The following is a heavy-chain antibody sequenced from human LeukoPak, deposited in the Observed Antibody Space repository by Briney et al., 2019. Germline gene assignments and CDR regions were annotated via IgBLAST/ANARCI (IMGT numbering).Heavy chain of an antibody. J-gene: IGHJ4*02. D-gene: IGHD6-19*01. CDR1: GYTFTSYC. CDR3: ARDETVAGIHWGPFDY. V-gene: IGHV1-18*01. Sequence: GASVNVSCKASGYTFTSYCISWVRQAPGQGLEWMAWISAYNGNTNYAQKLQGRVTMTTDTSTSTAYMELRSLRSDDTAVYYCARDETVAGIHWGPFDYWGQGTLVTASS. CDR2: ISAYNGNT.